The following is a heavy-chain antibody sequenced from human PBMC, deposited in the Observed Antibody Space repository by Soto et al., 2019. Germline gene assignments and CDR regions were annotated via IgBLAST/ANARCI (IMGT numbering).Heavy chain of an antibody. J-gene: IGHJ4*02. CDR3: AKSRYSDSSGDFYDY. CDR1: AFTFNNYA. CDR2: IGGSGRTT. Sequence: GGSLRLSCAASAFTFNNYAMSWVRQAPGKGLEWVAGIGGSGRTTYYADSVKGRFTISRDNSNNTLFPQMNSLRAEDTAVYYCAKSRYSDSSGDFYDYWGQGTLVTVSS. D-gene: IGHD3-22*01. V-gene: IGHV3-23*01.